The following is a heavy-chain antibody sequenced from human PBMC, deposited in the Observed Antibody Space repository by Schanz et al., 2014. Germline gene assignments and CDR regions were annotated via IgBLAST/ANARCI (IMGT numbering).Heavy chain of an antibody. CDR3: AKAGSGWSTAGYYY. V-gene: IGHV3-21*01. CDR2: ISSSSNYY. D-gene: IGHD6-19*01. Sequence: VQLVESGGGVVQPGRSLRLSCAASGFTFSSYGMHWVRQSPGKGLEWVSSISSSSNYYYYADSVKGRFTISRDAAKDSLYLQMNSLRAEDTAVYYCAKAGSGWSTAGYYYWGQGTLVAVSS. CDR1: GFTFSSYG. J-gene: IGHJ4*02.